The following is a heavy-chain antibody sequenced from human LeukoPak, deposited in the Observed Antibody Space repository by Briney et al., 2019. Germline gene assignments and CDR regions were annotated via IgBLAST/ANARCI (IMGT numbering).Heavy chain of an antibody. CDR1: GGSFSGYY. CDR2: INHSGST. D-gene: IGHD1-20*01. V-gene: IGHV4-34*01. J-gene: IGHJ6*04. CDR3: ARGDAGITATTLDV. Sequence: SETLSLTCAVYGGSFSGYYWSWIRQPPGKGLEWIGEINHSGSTNYNPSLKSRVTISVDTSKNQFSLKLSSVTAADTAGYYCARGDAGITATTLDVWGNGTTVTVSS.